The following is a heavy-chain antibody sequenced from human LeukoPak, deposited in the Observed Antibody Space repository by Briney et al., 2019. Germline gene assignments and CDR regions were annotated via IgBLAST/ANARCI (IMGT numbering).Heavy chain of an antibody. CDR1: VFTFSSYS. CDR2: ISSSSSTI. CDR3: ARDRGNSDYYYYGMDV. J-gene: IGHJ6*02. Sequence: GGSLRLSCAASVFTFSSYSMNWVRQAPGKGLECVSYISSSSSTIYYADSVKGRFTISRDNAKNSLYLQMNSLRAEDTAVYYCARDRGNSDYYYYGMDVWGQGTTVTVSS. D-gene: IGHD3-10*01. V-gene: IGHV3-48*01.